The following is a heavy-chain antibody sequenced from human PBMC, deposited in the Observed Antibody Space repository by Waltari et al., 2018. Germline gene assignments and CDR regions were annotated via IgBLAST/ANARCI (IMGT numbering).Heavy chain of an antibody. J-gene: IGHJ4*02. CDR3: ATRVVVPGVPGMADY. CDR1: GFTVSNNY. Sequence: EVQLVESGGGLIQPGGSLRLSCAASGFTVSNNYVSWGRQAPGKGLEWVSTIYYNERTDYADSVKGRFTISRDTAKNTLFLQMNSLRAEDTAVYYCATRVVVPGVPGMADYWGQGTLVTVSS. D-gene: IGHD2-2*01. CDR2: IYYNERT. V-gene: IGHV3-53*01.